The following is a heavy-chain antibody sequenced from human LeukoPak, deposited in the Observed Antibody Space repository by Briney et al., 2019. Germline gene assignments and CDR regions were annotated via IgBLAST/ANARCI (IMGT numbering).Heavy chain of an antibody. CDR3: VSWGCGGDCYPNYFDY. CDR1: GFTFSSYA. Sequence: GGSLRLSCSASGFTFSSYAMHWVRQAPGKGLEYVSALSRKGGSTYYADSVKGRFTISRDNSKNTLYLQMSSLRAEDTAVYYCVSWGCGGDCYPNYFDYWGQGTLVTVSS. J-gene: IGHJ4*02. CDR2: LSRKGGST. D-gene: IGHD2-21*02. V-gene: IGHV3-64D*06.